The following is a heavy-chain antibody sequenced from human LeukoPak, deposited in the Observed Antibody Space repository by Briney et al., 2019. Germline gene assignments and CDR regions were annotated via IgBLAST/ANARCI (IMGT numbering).Heavy chain of an antibody. Sequence: GRSLRLSCAASGFTFSSYAMHWVRQAPGKGLEWVAVISYDGSNKYYADSVKGRFTISRDNSKNTVYLQMNSLRTEDTAVYYCARPSPPGDGYNPCDYWGPGALVIVSS. V-gene: IGHV3-30-3*01. D-gene: IGHD5-24*01. CDR2: ISYDGSNK. J-gene: IGHJ4*02. CDR1: GFTFSSYA. CDR3: ARPSPPGDGYNPCDY.